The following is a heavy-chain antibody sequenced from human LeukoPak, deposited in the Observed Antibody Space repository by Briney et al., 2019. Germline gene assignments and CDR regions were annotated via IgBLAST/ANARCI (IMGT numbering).Heavy chain of an antibody. CDR3: ARDRWGNRGFGGGFDI. D-gene: IGHD7-27*01. CDR1: GFTFSWYG. J-gene: IGHJ3*02. CDR2: LWHDESNR. V-gene: IGHV3-33*01. Sequence: PGRSLRLSCAASGFTFSWYGMHWARHAPGKGLEWVAILWHDESNRYYADSVKGRFTISRDSSKTTLYLQMNDLRAEDTAVYYCARDRWGNRGFGGGFDIWGQGTMVTVSS.